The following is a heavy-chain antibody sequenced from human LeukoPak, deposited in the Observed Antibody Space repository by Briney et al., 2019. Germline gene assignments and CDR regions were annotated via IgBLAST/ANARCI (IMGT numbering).Heavy chain of an antibody. J-gene: IGHJ4*02. CDR2: IYYSGTT. Sequence: SETLSLTCTVSGYSISSGYYWGWIRQPPGKGLEWIGSIYYSGTTYYNPSLKSRVTISVDTSKIQFSLKLSSVAATDTAVYFCARLRFDFWSGYTHPYFDYWGQGTLVTVSS. CDR3: ARLRFDFWSGYTHPYFDY. V-gene: IGHV4-38-2*02. CDR1: GYSISSGYY. D-gene: IGHD3-3*01.